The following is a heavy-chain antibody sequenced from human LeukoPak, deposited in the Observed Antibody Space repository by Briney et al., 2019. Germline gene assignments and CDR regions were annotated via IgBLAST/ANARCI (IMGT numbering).Heavy chain of an antibody. J-gene: IGHJ4*02. Sequence: GGPLRLSCAASGFTFSSYAMSWVRQAPGKGLEWVSIISGSGGSTYYADSVKGRFTISRDNSKNTLYLQMNSLRAEDTALYYCAKAVGNYGSSIDYWGQGTLVTVSS. D-gene: IGHD3-10*01. V-gene: IGHV3-23*01. CDR2: ISGSGGST. CDR1: GFTFSSYA. CDR3: AKAVGNYGSSIDY.